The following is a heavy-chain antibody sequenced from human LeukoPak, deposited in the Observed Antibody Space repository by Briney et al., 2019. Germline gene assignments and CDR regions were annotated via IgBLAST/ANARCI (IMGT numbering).Heavy chain of an antibody. CDR1: GFTFSSYS. Sequence: GGSLRLSCTASGFTFSSYSMNWVRQAPGKGLEWVSSISSSSISMYYADSMKGRFTISRDNVKKSLYLQMNSLRAEDTAVYYCARFSGSSNFDYWGQGTLVTVSS. J-gene: IGHJ4*02. CDR2: ISSSSISM. CDR3: ARFSGSSNFDY. V-gene: IGHV3-21*01. D-gene: IGHD1-26*01.